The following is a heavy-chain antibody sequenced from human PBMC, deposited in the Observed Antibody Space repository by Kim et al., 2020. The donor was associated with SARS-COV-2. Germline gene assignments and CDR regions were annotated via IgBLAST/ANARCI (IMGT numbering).Heavy chain of an antibody. CDR2: IKYEGSEK. CDR3: ASLDTVTFCGSSD. J-gene: IGHJ4*02. D-gene: IGHD4-17*01. CDR1: GFSSSNFW. Sequence: GGSLRLSCAASGFSSSNFWMRWVRQAPGKGLEWVALIKYEGSEKYYADSLKGRLTISRDNAKNTLYLQMNSLRPEDTAVYYCASLDTVTFCGSSDWGQGTLVTVSS. V-gene: IGHV3-7*01.